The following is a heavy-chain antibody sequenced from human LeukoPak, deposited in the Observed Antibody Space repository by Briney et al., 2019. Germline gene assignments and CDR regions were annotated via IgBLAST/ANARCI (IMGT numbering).Heavy chain of an antibody. V-gene: IGHV3-15*07. CDR2: IKSKTDGGTT. J-gene: IGHJ6*02. D-gene: IGHD5-18*01. Sequence: GGSLRLSCAASGFTFSSYAMNWVRQAPGKGLEWVGRIKSKTDGGTTDYAAPVKGRFTISRDDSKNTLYLQMDSLKTEDTAVYYCTTTGYSYGPDYYYGMDVWGQGTTVTVSS. CDR3: TTTGYSYGPDYYYGMDV. CDR1: GFTFSSYA.